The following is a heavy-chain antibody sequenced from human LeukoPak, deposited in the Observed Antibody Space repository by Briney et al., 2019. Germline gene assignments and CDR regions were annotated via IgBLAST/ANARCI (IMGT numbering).Heavy chain of an antibody. J-gene: IGHJ6*03. Sequence: SETLSLTCSVSGGSITSSSYYWGWIRQPPEKGLEWIGSIYYTGGTNYSPSLKSRVTMSVDTFKNQFSLKLSSVTAADTAVYYCARHFSHPGYYYYMDVWGKGTTVTVSS. CDR2: IYYTGGT. CDR3: ARHFSHPGYYYYMDV. V-gene: IGHV4-39*01. CDR1: GGSITSSSYY.